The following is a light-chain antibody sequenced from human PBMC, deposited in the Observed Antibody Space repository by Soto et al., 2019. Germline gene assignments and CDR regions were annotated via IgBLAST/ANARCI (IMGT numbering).Light chain of an antibody. CDR1: QSVSSNY. Sequence: EIVLTQSPGTLSLSPGERATLSCRASQSVSSNYLAWYQQKPGQAPRLLIYGASSRATGIPDRFSGSGSGTDFTLTISRLEPEDFAIFYCQQYGSFPWTFGQGTKVEI. CDR2: GAS. CDR3: QQYGSFPWT. V-gene: IGKV3-20*01. J-gene: IGKJ1*01.